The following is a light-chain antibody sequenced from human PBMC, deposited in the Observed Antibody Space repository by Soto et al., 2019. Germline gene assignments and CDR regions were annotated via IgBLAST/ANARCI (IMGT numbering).Light chain of an antibody. CDR2: GAS. J-gene: IGKJ1*01. CDR1: QSVSSK. CDR3: QQYNSWLWT. V-gene: IGKV3-15*01. Sequence: IVLTQSPATLSLSPGKRATLSCRASQSVSSKLAWYQQKPGQAPRLLIYGASTRATGIPARFSGSGSGTEFTLIISSLQSEDSAVYYCQQYNSWLWTFGQGTKVDNK.